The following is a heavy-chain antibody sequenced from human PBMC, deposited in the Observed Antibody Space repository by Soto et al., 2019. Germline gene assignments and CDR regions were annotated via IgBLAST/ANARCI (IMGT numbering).Heavy chain of an antibody. Sequence: SLRLSCAASGFTFSSYWMSWVRQAPGKGLEWVANIKQDGSEKYYVDSVKGRFTVSRDNAKNSLYLQLNSLRDEDTAVYYCAREMGACSDSSCYPGPYDSWGQGTLVTVSS. J-gene: IGHJ5*02. D-gene: IGHD3-16*01. CDR1: GFTFSSYW. V-gene: IGHV3-7*01. CDR2: IKQDGSEK. CDR3: AREMGACSDSSCYPGPYDS.